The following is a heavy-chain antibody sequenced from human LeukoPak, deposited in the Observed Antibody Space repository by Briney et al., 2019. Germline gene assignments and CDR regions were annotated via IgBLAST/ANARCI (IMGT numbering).Heavy chain of an antibody. D-gene: IGHD4-17*01. Sequence: GGSLRLSCAASGFTFDDYAMHWVRQAPGKGLEWVSIISSGSSAIFSADALKGRFTISRDDAKNLLYLDMNSLRAEDTAVYYCARGHTAVTRHFDFWGQGTLVTVSS. CDR1: GFTFDDYA. CDR2: ISSGSSAI. V-gene: IGHV3-21*01. J-gene: IGHJ4*02. CDR3: ARGHTAVTRHFDF.